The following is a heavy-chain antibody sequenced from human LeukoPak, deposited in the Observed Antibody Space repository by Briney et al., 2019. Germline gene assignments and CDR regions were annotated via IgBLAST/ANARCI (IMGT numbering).Heavy chain of an antibody. CDR2: IYTSGST. CDR1: GGSISSGSYY. CDR3: ARGGIAWN. D-gene: IGHD6-13*01. Sequence: PSETLSLTCTVSGGSISSGSYYWSWIRQPAGKGLEWIGRIYTSGSTNYNPSLKSRVTISVDTSKNRFSLKLSSVTAADTAVYYCARGGIAWNWGQGTLVTVSS. V-gene: IGHV4-61*02. J-gene: IGHJ4*02.